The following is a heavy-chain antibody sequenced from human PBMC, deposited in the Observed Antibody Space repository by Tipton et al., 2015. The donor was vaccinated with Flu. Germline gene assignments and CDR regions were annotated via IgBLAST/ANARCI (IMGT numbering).Heavy chain of an antibody. Sequence: SLRLSCAASGFTFSSYWMNWVRQAPGKGLQWLANIKQDASEKHYVDSVKGRFTISRDNSMNTLYLQMNSLRAEDTAVYYCAGWISERSVLYWRQGALVTVSS. D-gene: IGHD3-3*02. CDR2: IKQDASEK. CDR1: GFTFSSYW. V-gene: IGHV3-7*03. CDR3: AGWISERSVLY. J-gene: IGHJ4*02.